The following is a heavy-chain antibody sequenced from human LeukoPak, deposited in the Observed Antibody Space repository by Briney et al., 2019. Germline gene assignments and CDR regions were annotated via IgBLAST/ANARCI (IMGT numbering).Heavy chain of an antibody. CDR3: ARDRGSGWSLDY. Sequence: ASVTVSCKASGYTFTGYYMHWVRQAPEQGLEWMGWINPNSGGTNYAQKFQGWVTMTRGTSISTAYMELSRLRSDDTAVYYCARDRGSGWSLDYWGQGTLVTVSS. V-gene: IGHV1-2*04. D-gene: IGHD6-19*01. CDR2: INPNSGGT. CDR1: GYTFTGYY. J-gene: IGHJ4*02.